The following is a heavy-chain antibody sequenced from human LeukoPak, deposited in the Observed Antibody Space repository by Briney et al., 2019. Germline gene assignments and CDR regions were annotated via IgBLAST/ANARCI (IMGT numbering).Heavy chain of an antibody. V-gene: IGHV3-23*01. CDR2: IRPSGDNT. CDR3: AREKMVRGVNFDY. D-gene: IGHD3-10*01. CDR1: GFTFSSYD. J-gene: IGHJ4*02. Sequence: GGSLRLSCAASGFTFSSYDMTWVRQAPGRGLEWVSSIRPSGDNTYYGDSVKGRFTISRDNAKNSLYLQMNSLRAEDTAVYYCAREKMVRGVNFDYWGQGTLVTVSS.